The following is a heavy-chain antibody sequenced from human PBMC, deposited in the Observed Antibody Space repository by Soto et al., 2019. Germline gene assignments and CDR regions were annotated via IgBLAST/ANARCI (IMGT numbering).Heavy chain of an antibody. D-gene: IGHD5-12*01. Sequence: QVQLVQSGAEVKKPGSSVKVSCKASGGTFSSHAINWVRQAPGQGLEWMGGIIPIFGTLHEAQKFQGRVTITADASTGTAYMELSSLRSEDTAVYFCAGGYSGYDGGMDVWGQGTPVTVSS. J-gene: IGHJ6*02. CDR1: GGTFSSHA. V-gene: IGHV1-69*01. CDR3: AGGYSGYDGGMDV. CDR2: IIPIFGTL.